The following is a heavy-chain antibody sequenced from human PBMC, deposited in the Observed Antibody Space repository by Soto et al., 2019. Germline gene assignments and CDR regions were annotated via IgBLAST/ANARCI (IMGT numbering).Heavy chain of an antibody. CDR3: VKDVWGSYRSPAPDYYGMDV. J-gene: IGHJ6*02. V-gene: IGHV3-64D*08. CDR2: ISSNGGST. CDR1: GFTFSSYA. Sequence: PGGSLRLSFSASGFTFSSYAMHWVRQAPGKGLEYVSAISSNGGSTYYADSVKGRFTISRDNSKNTLYLQMSSLRAEDTAVYYCVKDVWGSYRSPAPDYYGMDVWGQGTTVTVSS. D-gene: IGHD3-16*02.